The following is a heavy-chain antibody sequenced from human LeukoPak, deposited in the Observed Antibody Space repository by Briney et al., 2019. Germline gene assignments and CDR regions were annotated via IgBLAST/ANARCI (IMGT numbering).Heavy chain of an antibody. J-gene: IGHJ5*02. V-gene: IGHV1-69*13. CDR1: GGTFIIYA. D-gene: IGHD2-2*01. Sequence: SVRVSSMASGGTFIIYAISWVRQAPGQGLEWMGGIIPIFGTANYAQKFQGRVTITADESTSTAYMELSSLRSEDTAVYYCAREGVDTSWHYNWFDPWGQGTLVTVSS. CDR3: AREGVDTSWHYNWFDP. CDR2: IIPIFGTA.